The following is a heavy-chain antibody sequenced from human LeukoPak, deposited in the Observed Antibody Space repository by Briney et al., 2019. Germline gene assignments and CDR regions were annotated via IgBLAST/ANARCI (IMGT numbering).Heavy chain of an antibody. CDR3: ARDRSTVGPYYYYYMDV. Sequence: ASVKVSCKASGYTFTGYYMHWVRQAPGQGLEWMGWINPNSGGTNYAQKFQGRVTMTRDTSISTAYMELSRLRSDDTAVYYCARDRSTVGPYYYYYMDVWSKGTTVTVSS. D-gene: IGHD4-23*01. V-gene: IGHV1-2*02. CDR2: INPNSGGT. CDR1: GYTFTGYY. J-gene: IGHJ6*03.